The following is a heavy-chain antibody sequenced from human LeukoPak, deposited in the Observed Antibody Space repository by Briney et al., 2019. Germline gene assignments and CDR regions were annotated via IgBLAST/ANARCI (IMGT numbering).Heavy chain of an antibody. D-gene: IGHD2-15*01. CDR1: GDSITNYF. CDR3: ARGRVAYSAYYFDL. CDR2: IYYTGNT. Sequence: SETLSLTCSVSGDSITNYFWSWIRQPPGKGREWIGYIYYTGNTNYSPFLKSRVTMSVDTSTNQFSLRLPSVTAADTAVDYCARGRVAYSAYYFDLWGRGTLVTVSS. J-gene: IGHJ4*02. V-gene: IGHV4-59*01.